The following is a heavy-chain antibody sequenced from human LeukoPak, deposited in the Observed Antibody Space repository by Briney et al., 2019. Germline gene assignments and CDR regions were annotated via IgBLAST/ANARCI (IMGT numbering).Heavy chain of an antibody. CDR2: IHYSGST. Sequence: PSETLSLTCTVSGGSISSYYWSWIRQSPGKGLEWIGYIHYSGSTNYNPFLKSRVTISVDRPKNQFPLKLSPVTAADTAVYYCARVLGSSGFYYFDCWGQGTLVTVSS. V-gene: IGHV4-59*01. D-gene: IGHD3-22*01. CDR1: GGSISSYY. J-gene: IGHJ4*02. CDR3: ARVLGSSGFYYFDC.